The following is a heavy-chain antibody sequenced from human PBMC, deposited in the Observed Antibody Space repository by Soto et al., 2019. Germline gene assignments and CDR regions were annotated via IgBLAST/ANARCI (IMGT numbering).Heavy chain of an antibody. Sequence: PGGSLRLSCAASGFTFRNYNMNWVRQAPGKGLEWVGRNKSKTDSGTTDYADPVKGRFNSSRDDSKNTLYLQNNRLKTEDTAVYYCTTSRPPSVSAPRMDVWGQGTTVTVSS. CDR1: GFTFRNYN. CDR3: TTSRPPSVSAPRMDV. J-gene: IGHJ6*02. D-gene: IGHD4-4*01. CDR2: NKSKTDSGTT. V-gene: IGHV3-15*07.